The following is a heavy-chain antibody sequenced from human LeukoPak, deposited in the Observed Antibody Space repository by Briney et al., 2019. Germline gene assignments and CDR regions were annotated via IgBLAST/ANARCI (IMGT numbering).Heavy chain of an antibody. CDR3: ARALSPGAFDI. CDR1: GFTFSSYS. Sequence: GGSLRLSCAASGFTFSSYSMDWVRQAPGKGLEWVSSISSSSSYIYYADSVKGRFTISRDNAKNSLYLQMNSLRAEDTAVYYCARALSPGAFDIWGQGTMVTVSS. J-gene: IGHJ3*02. V-gene: IGHV3-21*01. CDR2: ISSSSSYI. D-gene: IGHD2/OR15-2a*01.